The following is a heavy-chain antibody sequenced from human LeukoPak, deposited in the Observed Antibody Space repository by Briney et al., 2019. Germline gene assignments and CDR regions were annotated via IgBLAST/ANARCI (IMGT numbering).Heavy chain of an antibody. Sequence: GGSLRLSCAASGFTFSSYAMSWVRQAPGKGLEWVSAISGSGGSTYYADSVKGRFTISRDNSKNTLYLQMNSLRAEDTAVYYCARHSSSITCFDYWGQGTLVTVSS. CDR2: ISGSGGST. CDR1: GFTFSSYA. D-gene: IGHD6-13*01. V-gene: IGHV3-23*01. J-gene: IGHJ4*02. CDR3: ARHSSSITCFDY.